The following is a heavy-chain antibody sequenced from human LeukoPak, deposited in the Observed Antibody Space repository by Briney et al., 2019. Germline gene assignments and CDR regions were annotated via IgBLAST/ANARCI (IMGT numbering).Heavy chain of an antibody. V-gene: IGHV4-34*01. CDR1: GGSLSGYY. Sequence: SETLSLTCAVYGGSLSGYYWSWIRQPPGKGLEWIGEINHSGSTNYNPSLKSRVTISVDTSKNQFSLKLSSVTAADTAVYYCARGDGAVTTGTFYYYYGMDVWGKGTTVTVSS. CDR2: INHSGST. D-gene: IGHD4-17*01. CDR3: ARGDGAVTTGTFYYYYGMDV. J-gene: IGHJ6*04.